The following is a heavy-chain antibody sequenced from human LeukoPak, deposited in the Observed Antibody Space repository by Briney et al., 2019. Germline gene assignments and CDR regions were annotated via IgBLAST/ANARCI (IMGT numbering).Heavy chain of an antibody. CDR1: GFTSADRA. CDR2: ISGDGGSA. J-gene: IGHJ4*02. V-gene: IGHV3-43*02. CDR3: AKDIGEQWFFDY. D-gene: IGHD3-10*01. Sequence: PGGSLRLSCATSGFTSADRAIHWVRQAPGKGLEWVSLISGDGGSAYYEDYVKGRFTISRDNSKNSLYLQMTSLRTEDTALYYCAKDIGEQWFFDYWGQGTLVTVSS.